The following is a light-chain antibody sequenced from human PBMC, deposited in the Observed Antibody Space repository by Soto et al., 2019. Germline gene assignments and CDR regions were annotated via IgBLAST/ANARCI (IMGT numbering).Light chain of an antibody. Sequence: EIVLTQSPGTRSLSPGQRATLSCRASQSLSSSFLAWYQQKPGQAPRLIIYGASSRAAGSPDRFSGSGSGTAFTLTTSSLEPEDFAVYYCQQFATTRSLGQGTKVDMK. CDR3: QQFATTRS. V-gene: IGKV3-20*01. CDR2: GAS. CDR1: QSLSSSF. J-gene: IGKJ1*01.